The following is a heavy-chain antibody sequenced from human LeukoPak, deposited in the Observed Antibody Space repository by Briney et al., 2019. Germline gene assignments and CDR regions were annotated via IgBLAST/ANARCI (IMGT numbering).Heavy chain of an antibody. V-gene: IGHV3-11*06. CDR1: GFTFSDYY. J-gene: IGHJ4*02. Sequence: PGGSLRLSWAASGFTFSDYYMSWIRRAPGKGLDWVSYISSSSSYTNYADSVKGRFTISRDNAKNSLYLQMNSLRAEDTAVYYCASIGGYSSGWYYHGYWGQGTLVTVSS. CDR2: ISSSSSYT. D-gene: IGHD6-19*01. CDR3: ASIGGYSSGWYYHGY.